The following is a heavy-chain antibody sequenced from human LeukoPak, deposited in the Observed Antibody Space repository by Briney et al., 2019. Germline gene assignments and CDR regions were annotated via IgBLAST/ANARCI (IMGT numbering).Heavy chain of an antibody. CDR2: IIPIFGTA. V-gene: IGHV1-69*13. CDR3: ARGDYYDSSGYNWFDP. Sequence: GASVKVSCKASGGTFSSYAISWVRQAPGQGLEWMGGIIPIFGTANYAQKFQGRVTITADESTSTAYMELSSLRSEDTAVYYCARGDYYDSSGYNWFDPWGQGTLVTVSS. D-gene: IGHD3-22*01. CDR1: GGTFSSYA. J-gene: IGHJ5*02.